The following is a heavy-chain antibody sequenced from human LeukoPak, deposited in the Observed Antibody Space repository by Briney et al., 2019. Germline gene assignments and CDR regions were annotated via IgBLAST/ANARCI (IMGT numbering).Heavy chain of an antibody. V-gene: IGHV3-30*04. CDR1: GFTFGSSA. Sequence: PGGALRLSCAASGFTFGSSATHWVRQAPGKGLEWVAVISYDGSNKYYADTVKGRFTISRDNSKNTLYLQMNSLRAEDTAVYYCARDLTAIFGVVDYWGQGTLVTVSS. J-gene: IGHJ4*02. CDR2: ISYDGSNK. D-gene: IGHD3-3*01. CDR3: ARDLTAIFGVVDY.